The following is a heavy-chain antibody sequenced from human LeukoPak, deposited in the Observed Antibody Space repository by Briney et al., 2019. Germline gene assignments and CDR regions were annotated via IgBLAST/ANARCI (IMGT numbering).Heavy chain of an antibody. Sequence: GGSLRLSCAASGFTFSSYAMTWVRQAPGKGLEWVSTLSAGGDSTFYTDSVKGRFTISRDNSKNTLYLQMNSLRAEDTAVYYCANYCSSTTCYRKNAFDIWGQGTMVTVSS. CDR2: LSAGGDST. CDR1: GFTFSSYA. CDR3: ANYCSSTTCYRKNAFDI. D-gene: IGHD2-2*01. J-gene: IGHJ3*02. V-gene: IGHV3-23*01.